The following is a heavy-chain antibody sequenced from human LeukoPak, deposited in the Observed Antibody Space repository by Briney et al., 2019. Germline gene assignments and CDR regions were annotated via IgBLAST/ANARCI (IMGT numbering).Heavy chain of an antibody. CDR2: IYHSGST. J-gene: IGHJ1*01. D-gene: IGHD3-22*01. V-gene: IGHV4-38-2*02. Sequence: PSETLSLTCTVSDYSISSGYYWDWIRQPPGKGLEWIGSIYHSGSTYYNPSLKSRVTISVDTSKNQFSLKLTSVTAADTAVYYCARMVQSTDSSGFYLPEYFQHWGQGTLVTVSS. CDR3: ARMVQSTDSSGFYLPEYFQH. CDR1: DYSISSGYY.